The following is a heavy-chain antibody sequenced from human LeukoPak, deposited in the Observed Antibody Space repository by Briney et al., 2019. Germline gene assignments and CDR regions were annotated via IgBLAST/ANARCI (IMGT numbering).Heavy chain of an antibody. V-gene: IGHV1-69*04. J-gene: IGHJ6*02. CDR3: ARSRRRSIYYYYYGMDV. CDR1: GGTFSSYA. CDR2: IIPICGIA. D-gene: IGHD1-14*01. Sequence: SVKVSCKASGGTFSSYAISWVRQAPGQGLEWMGRIIPICGIANYAQKFQGRVTITADKSTSTAYMELSSLRSEDTAVYYCARSRRRSIYYYYYGMDVWGQGTTVTVSS.